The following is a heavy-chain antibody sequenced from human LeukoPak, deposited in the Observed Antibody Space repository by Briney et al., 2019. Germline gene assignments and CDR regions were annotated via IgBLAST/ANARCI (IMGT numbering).Heavy chain of an antibody. J-gene: IGHJ4*02. CDR1: GLTFINYW. CDR3: ARVEYSGNGNLY. Sequence: GGSLRLSCAGSGLTFINYWMTWVRQVPGKGREWLANINRDGSGKYYLPSVRGRFTISKDDAKDSLYLQMDSLRPEDTAIYYCARVEYSGNGNLYWGQGTLVTVSS. CDR2: INRDGSGK. D-gene: IGHD1-26*01. V-gene: IGHV3-7*03.